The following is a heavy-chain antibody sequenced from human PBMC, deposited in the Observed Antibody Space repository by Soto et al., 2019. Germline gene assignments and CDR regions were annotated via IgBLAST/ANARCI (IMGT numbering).Heavy chain of an antibody. CDR2: MYSGGST. CDR1: GFPVSSNY. J-gene: IGHJ4*02. D-gene: IGHD6-6*01. V-gene: IGHV3-53*04. Sequence: GRSLILSCAASGFPVSSNYMSWVRQGPGKGLEWVSVMYSGGSTNYAEFVKGRFTISRHNSKKTLYLQINSLRAEDMAVYYCAIVPNSSSYYFDYWGQGTLVTVSS. CDR3: AIVPNSSSYYFDY.